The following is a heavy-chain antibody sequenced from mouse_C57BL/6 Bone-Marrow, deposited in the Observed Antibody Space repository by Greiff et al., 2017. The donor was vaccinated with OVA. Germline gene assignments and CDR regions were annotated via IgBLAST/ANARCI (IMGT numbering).Heavy chain of an antibody. CDR1: GYTFTSYD. CDR3: AREGEVITMVSPFAY. Sequence: VQLQQSGPELVKPGASVKLSCKASGYTFTSYDINWVKQRPGQGLEWIGWIYPRDGSTKYNEKFKGKATLTVDTSSSTAYMELHSLTSEDSAVYFCAREGEVITMVSPFAYWGQGTLVTVSA. J-gene: IGHJ3*01. V-gene: IGHV1-85*01. D-gene: IGHD1-1*02. CDR2: IYPRDGST.